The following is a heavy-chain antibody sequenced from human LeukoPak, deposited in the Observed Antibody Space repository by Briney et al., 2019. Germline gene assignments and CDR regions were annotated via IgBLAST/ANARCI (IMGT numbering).Heavy chain of an antibody. J-gene: IGHJ2*01. CDR3: AKLWTPIVGWFGDPPSYFDL. CDR2: ISGSGGST. CDR1: GFTFSSYA. D-gene: IGHD3-10*01. V-gene: IGHV3-23*01. Sequence: GGSLRLSCAASGFTFSSYAMSWVRQAPGKGLEWVSAISGSGGSTYYADSVKGRFTISRDNSKNTLYLQMNSLRAEDTAVYYCAKLWTPIVGWFGDPPSYFDLWGRGTLVTVSS.